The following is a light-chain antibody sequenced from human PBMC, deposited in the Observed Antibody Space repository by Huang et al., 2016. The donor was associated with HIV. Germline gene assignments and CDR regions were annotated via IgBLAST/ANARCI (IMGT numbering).Light chain of an antibody. Sequence: EVVLTQSPVTLSVSPGETATLSCRASQFVSSNIAWYQQKPGQAPRLLMYGSSTRATGIPVRFSGRGSGTELTLTISNLQSEDFAVYYCQQYNGWPLTFGGGTKVEIK. CDR1: QFVSSN. CDR2: GSS. CDR3: QQYNGWPLT. J-gene: IGKJ4*01. V-gene: IGKV3D-15*01.